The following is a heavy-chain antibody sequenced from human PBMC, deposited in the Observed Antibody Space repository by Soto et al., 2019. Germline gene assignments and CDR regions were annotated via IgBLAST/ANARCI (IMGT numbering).Heavy chain of an antibody. Sequence: QVQLVQSRAEVKNPGASVKVSCKASGYSFTRYGIAWARQAPGQGLEWMGWINTYNGNTNYAQNHQGRVTLTTDTPTSTAYMELTSLRSNDTAIYYCAMVDVYVTPSPQDVWGQGTTVIVSS. V-gene: IGHV1-18*01. D-gene: IGHD3-16*01. CDR3: AMVDVYVTPSPQDV. J-gene: IGHJ6*02. CDR2: INTYNGNT. CDR1: GYSFTRYG.